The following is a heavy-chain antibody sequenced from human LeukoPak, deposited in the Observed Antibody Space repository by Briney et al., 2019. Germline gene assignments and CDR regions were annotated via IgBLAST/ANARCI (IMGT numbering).Heavy chain of an antibody. CDR2: ISSSRRTI. V-gene: IGHV3-48*04. D-gene: IGHD3-10*02. J-gene: IGHJ6*04. CDR3: AELGITMIGGV. Sequence: GGSLRLSCAASGFTFSSYNINWVRQAPGKGLEWVSYISSSRRTISYADSVKGRFTISRDNAKNSLYLQMNSLRAEDTAVYYCAELGITMIGGVWGKGTTVTISS. CDR1: GFTFSSYN.